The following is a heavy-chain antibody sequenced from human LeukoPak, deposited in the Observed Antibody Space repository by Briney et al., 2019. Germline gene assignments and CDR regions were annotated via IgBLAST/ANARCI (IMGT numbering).Heavy chain of an antibody. D-gene: IGHD3-22*01. J-gene: IGHJ4*02. Sequence: SETLSLTCTVSGDAITGSSYYWGWIRQPPGKGLEWIGSMYYSGSTYSNPSLKSRVTMSADTSRNQFSLKLSSVSAVDTAVYYCARQYYDRTGYYYFDYWDQGTLVSVSS. CDR1: GDAITGSSYY. CDR3: ARQYYDRTGYYYFDY. CDR2: MYYSGST. V-gene: IGHV4-39*01.